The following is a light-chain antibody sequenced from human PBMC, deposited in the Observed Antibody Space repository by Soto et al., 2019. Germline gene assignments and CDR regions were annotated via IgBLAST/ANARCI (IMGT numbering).Light chain of an antibody. Sequence: EIVLTQSPATLSLSVGERATLSCRASQSVSSSYLAWYQQKPGQAPRLLIHGASRRATGIPDRFSGSGSGTDFTLSISRLAPEDSAVYYCQQYGGSPGTFGQGTKLEIK. V-gene: IGKV3-20*01. CDR1: QSVSSSY. CDR2: GAS. J-gene: IGKJ2*02. CDR3: QQYGGSPGT.